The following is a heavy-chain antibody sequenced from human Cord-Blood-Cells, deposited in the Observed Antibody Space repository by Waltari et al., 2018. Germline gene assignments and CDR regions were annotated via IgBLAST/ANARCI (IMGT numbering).Heavy chain of an antibody. V-gene: IGHV3-21*01. CDR1: GFTFSSYT. J-gene: IGHJ4*02. Sequence: EVQLVESGGGLVKPGGSLRLSCAASGFTFSSYTMNWGRQGPGKGLGWVSSISSSSSYIYYADSVKGRFTISRDNAKNSLYLQMNSLRAEDTAVYYCARDPYEGVVVVVAATLDYWGQGTLVTVSS. CDR2: ISSSSSYI. D-gene: IGHD2-15*01. CDR3: ARDPYEGVVVVVAATLDY.